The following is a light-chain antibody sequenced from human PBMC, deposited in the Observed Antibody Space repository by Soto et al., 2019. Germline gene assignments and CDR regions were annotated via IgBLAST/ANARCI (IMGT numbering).Light chain of an antibody. J-gene: IGLJ3*02. CDR1: SSNIGAGYD. CDR3: QSYDSSLSALV. V-gene: IGLV1-40*01. CDR2: TTS. Sequence: QSVLTQPPSVSGAPGQGVTISCAGTSSNIGAGYDVHWYQQVPGTAPKLLIYTTSNRPSRVPDRFSGSKSGTSAARAITGLQAADEADDYCQSYDSSLSALVFGGGTKLTVL.